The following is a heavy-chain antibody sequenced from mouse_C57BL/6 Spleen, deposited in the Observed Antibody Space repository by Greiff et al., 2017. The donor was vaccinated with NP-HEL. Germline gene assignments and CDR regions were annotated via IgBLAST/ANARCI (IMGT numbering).Heavy chain of an antibody. CDR2: IWSGGST. CDR3: ARGGTTVDN. J-gene: IGHJ2*01. Sequence: VNLVESGPGLVQPSQSLSITCTVSGFSLTSYGVHWVRQSPGTGLEWLGVIWSGGSTDYNAAFISRLSISKDNSKSQVFFKMNSLQADDTALYYCARGGTTVDNWGQGTTLPVSS. CDR1: GFSLTSYG. V-gene: IGHV2-2*01. D-gene: IGHD1-1*01.